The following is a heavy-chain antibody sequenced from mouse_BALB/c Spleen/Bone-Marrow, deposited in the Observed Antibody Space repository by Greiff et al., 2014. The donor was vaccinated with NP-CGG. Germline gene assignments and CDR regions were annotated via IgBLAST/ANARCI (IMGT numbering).Heavy chain of an antibody. J-gene: IGHJ4*01. D-gene: IGHD2-1*01. CDR2: ISFGGSDI. Sequence: EVMLVESGGDLVKPGGSLKLSCAASGFSFSRYGMSWVRQTPGKRLEWVANISFGGSDIYYPDSVKGRFTISRDNAQSTLFLQMNRHNPKAEAMLYYESENRNLGVKDYWGQGTSVTVSS. CDR3: ESENRNLGVKDY. V-gene: IGHV5-6*02. CDR1: GFSFSRYG.